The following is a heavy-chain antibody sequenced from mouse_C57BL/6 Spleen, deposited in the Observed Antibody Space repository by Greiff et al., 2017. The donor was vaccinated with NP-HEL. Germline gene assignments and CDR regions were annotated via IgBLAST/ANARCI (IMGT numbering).Heavy chain of an antibody. V-gene: IGHV1-53*01. Sequence: QVQLQQSGTELVKPGASVKLSCKASGYTFTSYWMHWVKQRPGQGLEWIGNINPSNGGTNYNEKFKSKATLTVDKSSSTAYMQLSSLTSEDSAVYYCARAYGSSYRYYAMDYWGQGTSVTVSS. CDR2: INPSNGGT. J-gene: IGHJ4*01. D-gene: IGHD1-1*01. CDR1: GYTFTSYW. CDR3: ARAYGSSYRYYAMDY.